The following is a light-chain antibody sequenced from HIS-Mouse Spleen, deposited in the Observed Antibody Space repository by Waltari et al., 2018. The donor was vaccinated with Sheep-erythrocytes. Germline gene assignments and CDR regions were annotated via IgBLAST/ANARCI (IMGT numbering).Light chain of an antibody. CDR2: GKN. CDR3: NSRDSSGNHLGVV. V-gene: IGLV3-19*01. CDR1: SLRSYY. J-gene: IGLJ2*01. Sequence: SSELTQDPAVSVALGQTVRITCQGDSLRSYYASWFQQKPGQAPVLVIYGKNNRPSGIPERFSGSSSGNTASVTITGAQAEDEADFYCNSRDSSGNHLGVVFGGGTKLTVL.